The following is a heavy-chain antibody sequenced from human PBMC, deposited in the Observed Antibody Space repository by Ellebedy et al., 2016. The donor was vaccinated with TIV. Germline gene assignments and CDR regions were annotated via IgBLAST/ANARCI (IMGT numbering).Heavy chain of an antibody. Sequence: GSLRLSXSVSGDSIGSSSQYWDWIRQPPGGGLEWIGNISFSGYTHYNPSLKSRVKMSVDMSKNQFSLRLSSVTAADTAVYYCASGGGYLDYWGQGALVTVSS. CDR3: ASGGGYLDY. CDR1: GDSIGSSSQY. CDR2: ISFSGYT. D-gene: IGHD3-16*01. V-gene: IGHV4-39*07. J-gene: IGHJ4*02.